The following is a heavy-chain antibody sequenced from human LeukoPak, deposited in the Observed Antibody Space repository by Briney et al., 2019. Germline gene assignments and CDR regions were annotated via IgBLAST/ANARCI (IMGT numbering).Heavy chain of an antibody. CDR1: GGSINDHY. V-gene: IGHV4-4*09. CDR3: AKGRNWFHP. Sequence: SETLSLTCNVSGGSINDHYWTWIRQPPGKGLEWMGNIYTSGVTKYNPSLTSRLSVSVDTSKNQFSLRLNSVTAADTAVYYCAKGRNWFHPWGQGILVTVSS. J-gene: IGHJ5*02. CDR2: IYTSGVT.